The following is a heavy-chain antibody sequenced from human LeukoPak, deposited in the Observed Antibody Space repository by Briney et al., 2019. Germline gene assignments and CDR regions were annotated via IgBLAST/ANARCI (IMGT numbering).Heavy chain of an antibody. CDR2: IYHSGST. CDR1: GGSISSSSYY. J-gene: IGHJ4*02. Sequence: TLSLTCTVSGGSISSSSYYWGWIRQPPGKGLEWIGSIYHSGSTYYNPSLKSRVTISVDTSKNQFSLKLSSVTAADTAVYYCARHGDYYGSGSRYWGQGTLVTVSS. CDR3: ARHGDYYGSGSRY. D-gene: IGHD3-10*01. V-gene: IGHV4-39*01.